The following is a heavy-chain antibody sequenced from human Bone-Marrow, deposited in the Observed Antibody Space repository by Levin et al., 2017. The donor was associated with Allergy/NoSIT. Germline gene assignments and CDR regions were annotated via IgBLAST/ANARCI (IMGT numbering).Heavy chain of an antibody. Sequence: PGESLKISCAASGFTFSSYGMHWVRQAPGKGLEWVAVISYDGSKKYYADSVKGRFTISRDNSKNTLYLQMNSLRAEDTAAYYCAKDLVYGLGSQWILHPVDYWGQGTLVTVSS. J-gene: IGHJ4*02. CDR3: AKDLVYGLGSQWILHPVDY. CDR1: GFTFSSYG. D-gene: IGHD3-10*01. CDR2: ISYDGSKK. V-gene: IGHV3-30*18.